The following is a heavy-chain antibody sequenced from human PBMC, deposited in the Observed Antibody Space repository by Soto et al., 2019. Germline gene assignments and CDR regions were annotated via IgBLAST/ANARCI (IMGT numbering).Heavy chain of an antibody. CDR2: ISYDGSNK. J-gene: IGHJ6*02. V-gene: IGHV3-30*18. CDR3: AKDRVGATRGRKYYYYYGMDV. D-gene: IGHD1-26*01. CDR1: GFTFSSYG. Sequence: HPGGSLRLSCAASGFTFSSYGMHWVRQAPGKGLEWVAVISYDGSNKYYADSVKGRFTISRDNSKNTLYLQMNSLRAEDTAVYYCAKDRVGATRGRKYYYYYGMDVWGQGTTVTVSS.